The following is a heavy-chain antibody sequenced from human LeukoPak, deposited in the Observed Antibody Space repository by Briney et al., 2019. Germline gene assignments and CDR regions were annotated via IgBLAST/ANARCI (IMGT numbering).Heavy chain of an antibody. CDR3: AKHLDYGDYSWFDP. CDR2: IYYSGST. CDR1: GGSISSYY. J-gene: IGHJ5*02. Sequence: ASETLSLTCTVSGGSISSYYWSWIRQPPGKGLEWIGYIYYSGSTNYNPSLKSRVTISVDTSKNQFSLKLSSVTAAGTAVYYCAKHLDYGDYSWFDPWGQGTLVTVSS. D-gene: IGHD4-17*01. V-gene: IGHV4-59*01.